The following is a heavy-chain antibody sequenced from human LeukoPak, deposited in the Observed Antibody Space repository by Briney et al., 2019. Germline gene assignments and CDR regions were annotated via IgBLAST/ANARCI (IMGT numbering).Heavy chain of an antibody. CDR2: IRYDGSNK. J-gene: IGHJ3*02. D-gene: IGHD4-17*01. V-gene: IGHV3-30*02. CDR1: GFTFSSYG. Sequence: GGSLRLSCAASGFTFSSYGMHWVRQAPGKGLEWVAFIRYDGSNKYYADSVKGRFTISRDNSKNTLYLQMNSLRAEDTAVYYCARGDFYGDYGGYAFDIWGQGTMVTVSS. CDR3: ARGDFYGDYGGYAFDI.